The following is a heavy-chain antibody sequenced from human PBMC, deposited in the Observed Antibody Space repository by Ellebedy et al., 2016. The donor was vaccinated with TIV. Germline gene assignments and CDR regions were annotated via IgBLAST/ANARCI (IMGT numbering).Heavy chain of an antibody. CDR2: INPNSGGT. J-gene: IGHJ4*02. CDR3: ARDPIIYCSSTSCLGPPDY. D-gene: IGHD2-2*01. CDR1: GYTFTGYY. V-gene: IGHV1-2*02. Sequence: ASVKVSXXASGYTFTGYYMHWVRQAPGQGLEWMGWINPNSGGTNYAQKFQGRVTMTRDTSISTAYMELSRLRSDDTAVYYCARDPIIYCSSTSCLGPPDYWGQGTLVTVSS.